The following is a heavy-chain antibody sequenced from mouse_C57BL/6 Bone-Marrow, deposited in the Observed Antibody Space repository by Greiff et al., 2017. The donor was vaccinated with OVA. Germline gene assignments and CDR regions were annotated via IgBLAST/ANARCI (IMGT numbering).Heavy chain of an antibody. CDR2: IHPNSGST. CDR3: ASEMLWRGRPFAY. D-gene: IGHD3-3*01. Sequence: QVQLQQPGAELVKPGASVKLSCKASGYTFTSYWMHWVKQRPGQGLEWIGMIHPNSGSTNYNEKFKSKATLTVDKSSSTAYMQLSSLTSEDSAVYYGASEMLWRGRPFAYWGQGTLVTVSA. V-gene: IGHV1-64*01. J-gene: IGHJ3*01. CDR1: GYTFTSYW.